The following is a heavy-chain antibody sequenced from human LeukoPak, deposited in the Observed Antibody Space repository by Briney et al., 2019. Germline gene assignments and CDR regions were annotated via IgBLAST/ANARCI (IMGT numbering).Heavy chain of an antibody. J-gene: IGHJ4*02. D-gene: IGHD3-10*01. Sequence: GSLRLSCTASGFTFGDYAMSWVRQAPGKGLEWVGFIRSKAYGGTTEYAASVKGRFTISRDDSKSIAYLQMNSLKTEDTAVYYCTSTLWFEDPTRDWGQGTLVTVSS. CDR3: TSTLWFEDPTRD. CDR1: GFTFGDYA. CDR2: IRSKAYGGTT. V-gene: IGHV3-49*04.